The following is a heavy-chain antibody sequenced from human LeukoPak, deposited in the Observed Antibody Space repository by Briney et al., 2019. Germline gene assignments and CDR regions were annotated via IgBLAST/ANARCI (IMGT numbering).Heavy chain of an antibody. D-gene: IGHD4-11*01. Sequence: PSETLSLTCTVSGGSISSSSYYWGWIRQPPGKGLEWIGSIYYSGSTYYNPSLKSRVTISVDTSKNQFSLKLSSVTAADTAVYYCAGWPYSNMVFDPWGQGTLVTVSS. J-gene: IGHJ5*02. CDR2: IYYSGST. CDR3: AGWPYSNMVFDP. CDR1: GGSISSSSYY. V-gene: IGHV4-39*07.